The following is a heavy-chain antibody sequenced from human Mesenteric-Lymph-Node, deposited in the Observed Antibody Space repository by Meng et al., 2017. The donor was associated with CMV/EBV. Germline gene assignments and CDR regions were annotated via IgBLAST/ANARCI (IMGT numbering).Heavy chain of an antibody. D-gene: IGHD2-2*01. CDR2: IHPKSGNT. J-gene: IGHJ5*02. CDR1: YTFTAYD. Sequence: YTFTAYDFNWVGPANRQGLEWVGWIHPKSGNTGYAQKFQGIVAMTRDTSINTAYLELSGLRSDDTAVYYCARGKSGLVPAPMSWFDPWGQGTLVTVSS. CDR3: ARGKSGLVPAPMSWFDP. V-gene: IGHV1-8*01.